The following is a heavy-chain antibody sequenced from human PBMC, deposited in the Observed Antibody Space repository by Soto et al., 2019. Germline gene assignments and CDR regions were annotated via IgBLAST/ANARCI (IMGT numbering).Heavy chain of an antibody. CDR1: GFTFSSYG. Sequence: GGSLRLSCAASGFTFSSYGMHWVRQAPGKGLEWVAVIWYDGSNKYYADSVKGRFTISRDNSKNTLYLQMNSLRAEDTAVYYCARDRGGVVAATVGALDYWGQGTLVTVSS. CDR2: IWYDGSNK. V-gene: IGHV3-33*01. D-gene: IGHD2-15*01. J-gene: IGHJ4*02. CDR3: ARDRGGVVAATVGALDY.